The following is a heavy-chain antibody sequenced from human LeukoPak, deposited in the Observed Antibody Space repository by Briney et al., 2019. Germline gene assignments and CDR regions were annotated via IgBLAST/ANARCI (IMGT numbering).Heavy chain of an antibody. CDR2: IIPIFGTA. CDR3: ARLAAGYNQYYFDY. CDR1: GGTFSSYA. V-gene: IGHV1-69*13. D-gene: IGHD5-24*01. J-gene: IGHJ4*02. Sequence: SVKVSCKASGGTFSSYAISCVRQAPGQGLEWMGGIIPIFGTANYAQKFQGRVTITADESTSTAYMELSSLRSEDTAVYYCARLAAGYNQYYFDYWGQGTLVTVSS.